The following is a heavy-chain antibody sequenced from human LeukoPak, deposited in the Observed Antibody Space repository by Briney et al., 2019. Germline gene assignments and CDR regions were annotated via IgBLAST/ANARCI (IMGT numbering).Heavy chain of an antibody. J-gene: IGHJ4*02. CDR3: ARDSNSNYFDD. CDR2: ISGSGGST. D-gene: IGHD1-1*01. Sequence: PGGSLRLSCAASGFTFSSYAMSWVRQAPGKGLEWVSDISGSGGSTYYADSVKGRFTISRDTSKHTLYLQMNSLRAEDTAVYYCARDSNSNYFDDWRQGRLVTVSS. CDR1: GFTFSSYA. V-gene: IGHV3-23*01.